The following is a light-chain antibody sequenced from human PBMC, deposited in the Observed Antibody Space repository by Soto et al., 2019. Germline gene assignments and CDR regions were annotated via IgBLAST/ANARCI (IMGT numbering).Light chain of an antibody. CDR1: QNSGIW. CDR2: KAS. V-gene: IGKV1-5*03. J-gene: IGKJ1*01. Sequence: DVQMTQSPSTLSASVGDRVTLTCRASQNSGIWLAWYPQKPGKAPNLMIHKASTLGSGVPSRFSGSGSGTEFTLTITSLQPDDFATYYCQQYNSWAFGQGTKVEFK. CDR3: QQYNSWA.